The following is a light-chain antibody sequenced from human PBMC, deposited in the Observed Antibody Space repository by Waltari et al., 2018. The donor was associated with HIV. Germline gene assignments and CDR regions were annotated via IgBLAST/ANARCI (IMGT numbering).Light chain of an antibody. CDR1: AGTVSRNHY. CDR2: DTA. Sequence: LTCCPGGTVTVTCAPVAGTVSRNHYTHWFQLKPGQAPRTLIYDTAKRHPWTPGRFAGSLIGGRAALMLAGALPDDEADYYCLLSYFGVRVFGGGTKLTV. CDR3: LLSYFGVRV. V-gene: IGLV7-46*01. J-gene: IGLJ3*02.